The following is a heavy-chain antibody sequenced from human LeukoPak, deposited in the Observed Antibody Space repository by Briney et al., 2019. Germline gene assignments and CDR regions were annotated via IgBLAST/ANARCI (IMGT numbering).Heavy chain of an antibody. J-gene: IGHJ4*02. Sequence: GGSLRLSCAASGFTFSSYAMSWVRQAPGKGLEWVSAISGSGGSTYYADSVKGRFTISRDNSKNTLYLQMNSLRAVDTAVYYCAKVRYFDWSIDYWGQGTLVTVSS. V-gene: IGHV3-23*01. CDR3: AKVRYFDWSIDY. D-gene: IGHD3-9*01. CDR1: GFTFSSYA. CDR2: ISGSGGST.